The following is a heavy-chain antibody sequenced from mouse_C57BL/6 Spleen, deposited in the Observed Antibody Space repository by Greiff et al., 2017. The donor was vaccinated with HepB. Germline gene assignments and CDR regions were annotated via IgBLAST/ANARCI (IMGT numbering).Heavy chain of an antibody. CDR1: GFTFSSYG. CDR3: ARHDYDN. CDR2: ISSGGSYT. D-gene: IGHD2-4*01. J-gene: IGHJ2*01. V-gene: IGHV5-6*02. Sequence: EVMLVESGGDLVKPGGSLKLSCAASGFTFSSYGMSWVRQTPDKRLEWVATISSGGSYTYYPDSVKGRVTISRDNAKNTLYLQMSSLKSEDTAMYYCARHDYDNWGQGTTLTVSS.